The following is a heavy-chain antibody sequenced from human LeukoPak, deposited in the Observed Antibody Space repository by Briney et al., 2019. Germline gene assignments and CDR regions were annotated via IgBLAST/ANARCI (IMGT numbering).Heavy chain of an antibody. J-gene: IGHJ4*02. CDR2: IYYSGST. D-gene: IGHD3-10*01. V-gene: IGHV4-30-4*08. CDR1: GGSFSDYY. CDR3: ARGALWGNYNFDY. Sequence: SETLSLTCAVYGGSFSDYYWSWIRQPPGKGLEWIGYIYYSGSTYYNPSLKSRVTISVDTSKNQFSLKLSSVTAADTAVYYCARGALWGNYNFDYWGQGTLVTVSS.